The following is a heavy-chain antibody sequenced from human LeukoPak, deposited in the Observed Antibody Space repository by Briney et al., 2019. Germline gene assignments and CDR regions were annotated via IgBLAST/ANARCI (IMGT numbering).Heavy chain of an antibody. CDR2: INTNTGNP. Sequence: ASVKVSCKASGYTFTSYAMNWVRQAPGQGLEWMGSINTNTGNPTCAQGFTGRFVLSLDASVSTAYLQIRRLKAEDTAVYYCARVPFVVMGDTGNWFDPWGQGTLVTVSS. D-gene: IGHD2-8*01. CDR3: ARVPFVVMGDTGNWFDP. V-gene: IGHV7-4-1*01. CDR1: GYTFTSYA. J-gene: IGHJ5*02.